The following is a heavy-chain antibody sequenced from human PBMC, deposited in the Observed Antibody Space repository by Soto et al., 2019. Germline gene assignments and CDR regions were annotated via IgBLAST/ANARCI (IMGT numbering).Heavy chain of an antibody. CDR2: IRSKAYGGTT. CDR3: TRSIAVAGDYDYRILV. V-gene: IGHV3-49*03. Sequence: SLRLSCTASGFTFGDYAMSWFRQAPGKGLEWVGFIRSKAYGGTTEYAASVKGRFTISRDDSKSIAYLQMNSLKTEDTAVYYCTRSIAVAGDYDYRILVWSLHNTLTVSS. D-gene: IGHD6-13*01. CDR1: GFTFGDYA. J-gene: IGHJ6*02.